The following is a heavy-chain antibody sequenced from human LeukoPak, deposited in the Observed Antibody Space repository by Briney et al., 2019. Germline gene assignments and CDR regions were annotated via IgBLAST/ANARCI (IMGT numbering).Heavy chain of an antibody. CDR2: IYSGGST. J-gene: IGHJ1*01. V-gene: IGHV3-66*02. CDR1: GFTVSSNY. Sequence: GGSLRLSCAASGFTVSSNYMSWVRQAPGKGLEWGSVIYSGGSTYYADSVKGRFTISRDNSKNTLYLQMNSLRAEDTAVYYCARDTIHYYDSTDPSYFQHWGQGTLVTVSS. D-gene: IGHD3-22*01. CDR3: ARDTIHYYDSTDPSYFQH.